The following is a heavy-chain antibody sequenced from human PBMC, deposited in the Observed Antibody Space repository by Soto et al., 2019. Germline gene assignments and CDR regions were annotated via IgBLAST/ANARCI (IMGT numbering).Heavy chain of an antibody. CDR3: ARVKYYDSSGYNPLFFDY. V-gene: IGHV4-59*01. D-gene: IGHD3-22*01. CDR1: GGSISRYY. CDR2: IYYSGST. Sequence: SETLSLTCTVSGGSISRYYWSWIRQPPGKGLEWIGYIYYSGSTNYNPSLKSRVTISVDTSKNQFSLKLSSVTAADTAVYYCARVKYYDSSGYNPLFFDYWGQGTLVTVSS. J-gene: IGHJ4*02.